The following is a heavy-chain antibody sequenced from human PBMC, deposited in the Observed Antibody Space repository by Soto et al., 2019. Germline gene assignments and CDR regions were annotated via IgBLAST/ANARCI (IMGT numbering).Heavy chain of an antibody. V-gene: IGHV4-39*01. Sequence: QLQLRESGPGLVKPSETLSLTCTVSGGSISSSNYYWAWIRQSPGKGLEWIGSVYYNGFTYYTQALKSRIPIPVDTSKNQFSLKLISVTAAETAVYYCASMGDFWSGPGELDPWGQGTLVTVSS. D-gene: IGHD3-3*01. CDR3: ASMGDFWSGPGELDP. CDR1: GGSISSSNYY. CDR2: VYYNGFT. J-gene: IGHJ5*02.